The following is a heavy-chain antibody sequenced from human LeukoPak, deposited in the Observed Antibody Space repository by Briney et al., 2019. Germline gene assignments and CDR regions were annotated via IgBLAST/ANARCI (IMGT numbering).Heavy chain of an antibody. CDR2: ISGSGGST. D-gene: IGHD3-3*01. J-gene: IGHJ4*02. CDR1: GFTFSRYA. V-gene: IGHV3-23*01. Sequence: GGSLRLSCAASGFTFSRYAMSWVRQAPGKGREWVSAISGSGGSTYCADSVKGRFTISRDNSKNTLYLQMNSLRAEDTGVYSCAKGNDSWKHYFDYWGQGTLVTVSS. CDR3: AKGNDSWKHYFDY.